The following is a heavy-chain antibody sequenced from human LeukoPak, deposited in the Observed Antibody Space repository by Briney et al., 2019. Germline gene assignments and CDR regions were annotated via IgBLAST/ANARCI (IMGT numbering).Heavy chain of an antibody. V-gene: IGHV4-34*01. CDR3: VTFGGVIVQFDY. Sequence: SETLSLTCGVYGGSFSDYYWSWIRQSPGKGLEWIGQINHSGSTNYDPSLKSRVTISVDTSKNQFSLKLSSVTAADTAVYYCVTFGGVIVQFDYWGQGTLVTVSS. CDR1: GGSFSDYY. CDR2: INHSGST. D-gene: IGHD3-16*02. J-gene: IGHJ4*02.